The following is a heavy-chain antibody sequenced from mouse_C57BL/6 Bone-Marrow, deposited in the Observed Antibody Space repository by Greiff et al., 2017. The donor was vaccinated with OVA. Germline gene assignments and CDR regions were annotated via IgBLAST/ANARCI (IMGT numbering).Heavy chain of an antibody. V-gene: IGHV2-2*01. CDR1: GFSLTSYG. D-gene: IGHD2-5*01. Sequence: VQLQQSGPGLVQPSQSLSITCTVSGFSLTSYGVHWVRQSPGKGLEWLGVIWSGGSTDYNAAFIARLSISKDNSKSQVFFKMNRLQADVTAIYYCARNETYSNYVMDYWGQGTSVTVSS. CDR3: ARNETYSNYVMDY. CDR2: IWSGGST. J-gene: IGHJ4*01.